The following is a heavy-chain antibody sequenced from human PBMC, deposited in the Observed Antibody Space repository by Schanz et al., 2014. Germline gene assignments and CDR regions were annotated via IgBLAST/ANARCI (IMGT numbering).Heavy chain of an antibody. Sequence: QVQLVQSGAEVKKPGASVKVSCKASGYTFTSYGINWVRQAPGQGLEWMGWIISILGIPNYAQRFQGRVSITADTSTNTAYMELSSLTSEDTAVHYCARGRGFYDYWGQGTLVTVSS. D-gene: IGHD3-10*01. CDR3: ARGRGFYDY. V-gene: IGHV1-69*10. CDR2: IISILGIP. J-gene: IGHJ4*02. CDR1: GYTFTSYG.